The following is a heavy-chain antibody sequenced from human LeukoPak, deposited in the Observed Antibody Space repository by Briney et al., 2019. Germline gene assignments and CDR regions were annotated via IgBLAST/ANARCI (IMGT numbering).Heavy chain of an antibody. D-gene: IGHD2/OR15-2a*01. Sequence: SETLSLTCTVSGGSISSGGYYWSWIRQHPGKGLEWIGYIYYSGSTYYNPSLKSRVTISVDTSKNQFSLKLSSVTAADPAVYYCPRDHEEYFDYWGQGTLVIVSS. CDR3: PRDHEEYFDY. V-gene: IGHV4-31*03. CDR1: GGSISSGGYY. CDR2: IYYSGST. J-gene: IGHJ4*02.